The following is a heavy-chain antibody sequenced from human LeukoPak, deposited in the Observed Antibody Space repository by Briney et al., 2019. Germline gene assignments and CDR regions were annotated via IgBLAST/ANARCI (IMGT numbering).Heavy chain of an antibody. CDR3: AKDLKIPLLGYCSSTSCPEYFQH. D-gene: IGHD2-2*01. J-gene: IGHJ1*01. CDR2: ISDSGGST. CDR1: GFTFSSHA. Sequence: GGSLRLSCAASGFTFSSHAMSWVRQAPGKGLEWVSAISDSGGSTYYADSVKGRFTISRDNSKNTLYLQMNSLRAEDTAVYYCAKDLKIPLLGYCSSTSCPEYFQHWGQGTLVTVSS. V-gene: IGHV3-23*01.